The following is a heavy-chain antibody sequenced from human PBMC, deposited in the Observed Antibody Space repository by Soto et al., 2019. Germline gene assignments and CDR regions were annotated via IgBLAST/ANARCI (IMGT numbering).Heavy chain of an antibody. CDR1: GGTFSSYA. J-gene: IGHJ6*02. D-gene: IGHD2-2*01. V-gene: IGHV1-69*12. CDR3: ARHDCISSSCYYYYYYGMDV. CDR2: IIPIFDTA. Sequence: QVQLVQSGAEVKKPGSSVKVSCKASGGTFSSYAISWVRQAPGQGLEWMGGIIPIFDTANYAQKCQGRGTITADESTSTAYMELSSLRSEDTAVYYCARHDCISSSCYYYYYYGMDVWGQGTTVTVSS.